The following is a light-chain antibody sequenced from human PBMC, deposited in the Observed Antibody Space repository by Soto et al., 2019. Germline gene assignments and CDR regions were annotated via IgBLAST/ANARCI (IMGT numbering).Light chain of an antibody. Sequence: EIVMTQSPATLSVSPGDRATLSCRASQTVTSNLAWYQHKPGQAPRLLIYGASTRATGVPARFSGSGSGTEFTLTVTRLQSDDFAVYYCQQYAVWPPQTFGQGTKVEIK. CDR2: GAS. CDR1: QTVTSN. V-gene: IGKV3-15*01. CDR3: QQYAVWPPQT. J-gene: IGKJ1*01.